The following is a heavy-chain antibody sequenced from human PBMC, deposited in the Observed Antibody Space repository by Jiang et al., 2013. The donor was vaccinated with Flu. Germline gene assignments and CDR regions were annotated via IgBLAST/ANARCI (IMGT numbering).Heavy chain of an antibody. CDR3: ARGPYSLSFLPSFDY. D-gene: IGHD6-13*01. CDR2: IYFDGSNK. CDR1: GFTFSRYG. J-gene: IGHJ4*02. V-gene: IGHV3-33*01. Sequence: VQLVESGGGAVQPGTSLRLSCVASGFTFSRYGMHWVRQAPGKGLEWVGIIYFDGSNKFYTDSVKGRFTISRDDSSNTLFLLMNSLRAEDTAVYYCARGPYSLSFLPSFDYWGQGTLVTVSS.